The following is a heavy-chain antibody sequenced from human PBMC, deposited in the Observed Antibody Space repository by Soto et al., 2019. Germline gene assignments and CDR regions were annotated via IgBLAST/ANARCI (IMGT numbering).Heavy chain of an antibody. CDR2: ISISGTII. CDR3: AREGGFDWFYP. J-gene: IGHJ5*02. CDR1: GFIFSDYE. V-gene: IGHV3-48*03. Sequence: GVLRLSCAGSGFIFSDYEMNWVRQVPGKGLEWISYISISGTIIHYADSVKGRFTISRDNAKNSVYLQMNSLRVEDTAIYYCAREGGFDWFYPWGQGTLVTV.